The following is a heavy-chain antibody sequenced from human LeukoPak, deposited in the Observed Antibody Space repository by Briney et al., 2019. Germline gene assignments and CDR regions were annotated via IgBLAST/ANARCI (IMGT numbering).Heavy chain of an antibody. CDR2: LYSDGNT. Sequence: GGSLTLSCAASGFTLITNDMTWVRQAPGNGLEWVAVLYSDGNTKYADSVQGRFTISRDNSKNTLYLEMNSLSPDDTAVYYCARGVEPLAANTLAYWGQGTLVTVSS. CDR3: ARGVEPLAANTLAY. J-gene: IGHJ4*02. D-gene: IGHD1-14*01. CDR1: GFTLITND. V-gene: IGHV3-53*01.